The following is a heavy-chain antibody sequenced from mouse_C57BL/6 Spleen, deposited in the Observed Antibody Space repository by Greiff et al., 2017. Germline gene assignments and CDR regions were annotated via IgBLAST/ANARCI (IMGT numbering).Heavy chain of an antibody. CDR3: ARFELGRYFDY. D-gene: IGHD4-1*01. CDR2: IYPSDSET. Sequence: QVQLQQPGAELVRPGSSVKLSCKASGYTFTSYWMDWVKQRPGQGLEWIGNIYPSDSETHYNQKFKDKATLTVDKSSSTAYMQLSSLTSEDSAVYYCARFELGRYFDYWGQGTTLTVSS. J-gene: IGHJ2*01. V-gene: IGHV1-61*01. CDR1: GYTFTSYW.